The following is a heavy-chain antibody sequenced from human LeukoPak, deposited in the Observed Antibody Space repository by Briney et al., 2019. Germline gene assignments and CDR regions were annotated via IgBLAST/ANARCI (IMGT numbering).Heavy chain of an antibody. V-gene: IGHV3-33*01. CDR1: GFTFSSYG. CDR3: ARDYYGSGSYLIGY. Sequence: GGSLRLSCAASGFTFSSYGMHWVRQAPGKGLEWVAVIWYDGSNKYYADSVKGRFTISRDNSKNTLYLQMNSLRAEDTAVYYCARDYYGSGSYLIGYWGQGTLVTVSS. J-gene: IGHJ4*02. D-gene: IGHD3-10*01. CDR2: IWYDGSNK.